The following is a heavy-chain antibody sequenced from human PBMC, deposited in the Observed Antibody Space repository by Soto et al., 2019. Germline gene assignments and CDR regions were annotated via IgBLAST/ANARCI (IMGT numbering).Heavy chain of an antibody. CDR2: ISSSSSTI. D-gene: IGHD5-12*01. CDR1: GFTFSSYS. CDR3: ARVLSSRRGGYSGYDRDV. J-gene: IGHJ6*04. Sequence: GGSLRLSCAASGFTFSSYSMNWARQAPGKGLEWVSYISSSSSTIYYADSVKGRFTISRDNAKNSLHLQMNSLRAEDTAVYYCARVLSSRRGGYSGYDRDVWGKGTTVTVSS. V-gene: IGHV3-48*01.